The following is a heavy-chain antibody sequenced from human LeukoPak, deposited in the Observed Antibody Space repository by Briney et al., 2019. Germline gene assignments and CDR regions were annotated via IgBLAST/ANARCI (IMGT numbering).Heavy chain of an antibody. CDR1: GYTFTSYD. V-gene: IGHV1-8*01. D-gene: IGHD3-22*01. CDR3: ARIRYDSSGYYVDY. J-gene: IGHJ4*02. CDR2: MNPNSGNT. Sequence: ASVKVSCKASGYTFTSYDINWVRQATGQGLEWMGWMNPNSGNTGYAQKFQGRVTMARNTSISTAYMELSSLRSEDTAVYYCARIRYDSSGYYVDYWGQGTLVTVSS.